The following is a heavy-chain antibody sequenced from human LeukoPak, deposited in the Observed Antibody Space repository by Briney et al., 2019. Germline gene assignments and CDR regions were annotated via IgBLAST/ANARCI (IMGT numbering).Heavy chain of an antibody. CDR1: GFTFSEYG. CDR3: ARETRGLDY. J-gene: IGHJ4*02. CDR2: ISSSTSTI. D-gene: IGHD4-11*01. Sequence: TGGSLRLSCAASGFTFSEYGVNWVRQAPGKGLEWVSYISSSTSTIQYADSVRGRFTISRDNAKNSLYLEMNSLRAEDTAVYYCARETRGLDYWGQGTLVTVSS. V-gene: IGHV3-48*01.